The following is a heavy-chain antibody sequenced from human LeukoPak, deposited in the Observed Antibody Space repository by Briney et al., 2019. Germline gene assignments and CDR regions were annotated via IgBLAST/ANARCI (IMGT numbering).Heavy chain of an antibody. CDR1: GFTFSSYA. V-gene: IGHV3-48*03. D-gene: IGHD3-10*01. Sequence: PGGSLRLSCAASGFTFSSYAMNWVRQAPGKGLEWVSNIGSSSSTIYYADSVKGRFTISRDNAKNSLYLQMNSLRAEDTAVYYCARANYGSGYVFDYWGQGTLVTVSS. CDR2: IGSSSSTI. CDR3: ARANYGSGYVFDY. J-gene: IGHJ4*02.